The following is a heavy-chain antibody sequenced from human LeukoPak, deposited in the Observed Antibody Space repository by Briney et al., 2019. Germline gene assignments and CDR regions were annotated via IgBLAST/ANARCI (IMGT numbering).Heavy chain of an antibody. CDR3: ARVKTTVVTRDAFDI. J-gene: IGHJ3*02. V-gene: IGHV4-38-2*02. CDR2: IYHSGST. Sequence: MTSETLSLTCTVSGYSISSGYYWGWIRQPPGKGLEWIGSIYHSGSTYYNPSLKSRVTQSVGTSKNQFSLKLSSVTAADTAVYYCARVKTTVVTRDAFDIWGQGTMVTVSS. D-gene: IGHD4-23*01. CDR1: GYSISSGYY.